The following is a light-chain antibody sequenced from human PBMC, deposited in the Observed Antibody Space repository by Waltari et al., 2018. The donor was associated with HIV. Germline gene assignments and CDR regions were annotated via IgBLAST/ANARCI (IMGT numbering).Light chain of an antibody. Sequence: QSVLTQPPSVSGAPGHRVTIPCAGRTSHIGAGHAVTWYQQLPETAPKLLIYSNNNRPSGVPDRFSGSKSGTSASLAITGLQAEDEAAYYCQSYDTSLSGWVFGGGTKLTVL. CDR1: TSHIGAGHA. V-gene: IGLV1-40*01. CDR2: SNN. J-gene: IGLJ3*02. CDR3: QSYDTSLSGWV.